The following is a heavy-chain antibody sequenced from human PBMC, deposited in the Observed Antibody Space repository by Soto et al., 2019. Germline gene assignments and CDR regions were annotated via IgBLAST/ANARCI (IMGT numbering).Heavy chain of an antibody. J-gene: IGHJ6*03. Sequence: SETLSLTYAVYGGSFRGYYWSWIRQPPGKGLEWIGEINHSGSTNYNPSLKSRVTISVDTSKNQFSLKLSSVTAADTAVYYCARGLATVTPRYYYYYYMDVWGKGTTVTVSS. CDR2: INHSGST. D-gene: IGHD4-4*01. CDR1: GGSFRGYY. V-gene: IGHV4-34*01. CDR3: ARGLATVTPRYYYYYYMDV.